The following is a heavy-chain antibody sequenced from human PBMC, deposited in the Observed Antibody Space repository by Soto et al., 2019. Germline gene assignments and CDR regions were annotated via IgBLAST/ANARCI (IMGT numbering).Heavy chain of an antibody. CDR1: GFTFSSYS. J-gene: IGHJ6*03. D-gene: IGHD2-15*01. CDR3: ARDGYCSGGSCYSFYYYYYYMDV. CDR2: ISSTSSYI. Sequence: EVQLVESGGGLDKPGGSLRLSCAASGFTFSSYSMNWVRQAPGKGLEWVSSISSTSSYIYYADSVKGRFTISRDNAKNSLYLQMNCLRAEDTAVYYCARDGYCSGGSCYSFYYYYYYMDVWGKGTTVTVSS. V-gene: IGHV3-21*01.